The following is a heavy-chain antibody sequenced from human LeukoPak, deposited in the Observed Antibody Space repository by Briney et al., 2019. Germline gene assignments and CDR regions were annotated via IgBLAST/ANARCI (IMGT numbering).Heavy chain of an antibody. CDR2: IYYSGST. J-gene: IGHJ4*02. CDR3: ARGPPPDFDY. CDR1: GGSISSSSYY. Sequence: PSETLSLTYTVSGGSISSSSYYWGWIRQPPGKGLEWIGSIYYSGSTYYNPSLKSRVTISVDTSKNQFSLKLSSVTAADTAVYYCARGPPPDFDYWGRGTLVTVSS. V-gene: IGHV4-39*07.